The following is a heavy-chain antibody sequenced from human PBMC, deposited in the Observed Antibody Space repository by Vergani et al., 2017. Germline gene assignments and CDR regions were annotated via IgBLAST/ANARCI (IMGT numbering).Heavy chain of an antibody. CDR2: INPNSGGT. CDR1: GYTFTGYY. J-gene: IGHJ5*02. V-gene: IGHV1-2*02. Sequence: QVQLVQSGAEVKKPGASVKVSCKASGYTFTGYYMHWVRQAPGQGLEWMGWINPNSGGTNYAQKFQGRVTMTRDTSISTAYMELSRLRSDDTAVYYCARDRYYDFWSGYLNWFDPWGQGTLVTVSS. D-gene: IGHD3-3*01. CDR3: ARDRYYDFWSGYLNWFDP.